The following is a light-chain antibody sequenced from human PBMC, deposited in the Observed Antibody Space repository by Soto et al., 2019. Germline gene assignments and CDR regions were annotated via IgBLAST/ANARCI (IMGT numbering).Light chain of an antibody. J-gene: IGKJ1*01. CDR2: AAS. V-gene: IGKV1-9*01. CDR1: QTIMTY. Sequence: DIQMTQSPSSLSASVGDEVTITCRASQTIMTYLNWYQLKPGKAPKLLIFAASTLQSGVPSRFSGSGSGTEFTLTISSLQPEDFATYWCQQFHTYPRTFGQGTKVDIK. CDR3: QQFHTYPRT.